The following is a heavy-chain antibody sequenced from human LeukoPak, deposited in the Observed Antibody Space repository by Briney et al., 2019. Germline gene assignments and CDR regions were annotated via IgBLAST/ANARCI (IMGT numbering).Heavy chain of an antibody. CDR1: GYTFTGYY. D-gene: IGHD6-19*01. V-gene: IGHV1-2*02. CDR3: ARDLRAGIKFDY. J-gene: IGHJ4*02. CDR2: INPNSGGT. Sequence: GASVKVSCKASGYTFTGYYMHWVRQAPGQGLEWMGWINPNSGGTNYAQKFQGRVTMTRDTSISAAYMELSSLISDDTAVYYCARDLRAGIKFDYWGQGTLVTVSS.